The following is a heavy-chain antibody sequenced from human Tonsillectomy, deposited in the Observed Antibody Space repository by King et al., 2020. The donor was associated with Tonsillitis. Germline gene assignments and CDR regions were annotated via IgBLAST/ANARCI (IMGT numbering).Heavy chain of an antibody. J-gene: IGHJ6*02. CDR3: AMCDTVMGNHYYVMDF. Sequence: VQLVESGGGLVQPGGSLRLSCAASGFMFSNYWMSWVRQAPGKGLEWVANIKQDGSEKYHVDSVKGRFSISRDNAKNSLNGQMNSLRVDDTSVYYCAMCDTVMGNHYYVMDFWGQGNTVPVSS. D-gene: IGHD5-18*01. CDR2: IKQDGSEK. V-gene: IGHV3-7*03. CDR1: GFMFSNYW.